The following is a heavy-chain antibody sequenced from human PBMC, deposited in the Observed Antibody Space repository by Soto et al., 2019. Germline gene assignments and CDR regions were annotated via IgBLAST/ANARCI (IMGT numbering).Heavy chain of an antibody. V-gene: IGHV3-21*01. Sequence: EIQLVESGGGLVKPGGSLRLSCAASGLTFSIYTMNWVRQAPGKGREFVSSIGRTGIDRYYIDSVKGRFTISRDNAQKSMYLQMNSLRVEDTALYYCVCDDNRRFWGQGTLVTVSS. D-gene: IGHD1-1*01. CDR2: IGRTGIDR. CDR1: GLTFSIYT. CDR3: VCDDNRRF. J-gene: IGHJ4*02.